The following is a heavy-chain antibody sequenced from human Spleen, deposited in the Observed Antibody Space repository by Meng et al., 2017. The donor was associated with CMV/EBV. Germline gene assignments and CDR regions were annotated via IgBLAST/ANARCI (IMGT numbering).Heavy chain of an antibody. CDR1: GYIFTNYG. Sequence: ASVKVSCKASGYIFTNYGVSWVRQAPGQGLEWMGWISAHNGKTNYGRKFQGRVTMTTDTSTNTAYMELRSLRSDDTAVYYCARVRDILTVQGVRYFDYGGQGTLVTVSS. J-gene: IGHJ4*02. D-gene: IGHD3-9*01. CDR2: ISAHNGKT. V-gene: IGHV1-18*01. CDR3: ARVRDILTVQGVRYFDY.